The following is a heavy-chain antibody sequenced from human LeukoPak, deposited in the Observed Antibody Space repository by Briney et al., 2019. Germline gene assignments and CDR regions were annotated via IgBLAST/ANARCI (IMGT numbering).Heavy chain of an antibody. J-gene: IGHJ4*02. CDR2: ISGSGGST. D-gene: IGHD6-19*01. Sequence: RGGSLRLSCTASGFTSRSYAMRWVRQPPGKGLECVSDISGSGGSTYYADSVKGRFTISRDNSKNTLYLQMNSLRAEDTAVYYCAKEQAVAGTLYYFDYWGRGTLVTVSS. CDR3: AKEQAVAGTLYYFDY. CDR1: GFTSRSYA. V-gene: IGHV3-23*01.